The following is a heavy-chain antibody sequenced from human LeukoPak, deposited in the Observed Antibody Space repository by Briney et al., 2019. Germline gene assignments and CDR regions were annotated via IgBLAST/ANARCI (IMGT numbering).Heavy chain of an antibody. J-gene: IGHJ4*02. Sequence: SETLSLTCTVSGGSISSYYWSWIRQPPGKGLEWIGYIYYSGSTNYNPSLKSRVTISVDKSKNQFSLKLSSVTAADTAVYYCARERGYDSSGDWGQGTLVTVSS. CDR3: ARERGYDSSGD. CDR1: GGSISSYY. V-gene: IGHV4-59*12. D-gene: IGHD3-22*01. CDR2: IYYSGST.